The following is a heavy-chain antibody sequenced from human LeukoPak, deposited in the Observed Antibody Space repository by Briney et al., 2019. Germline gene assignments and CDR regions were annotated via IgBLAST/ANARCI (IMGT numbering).Heavy chain of an antibody. CDR1: GGSISSYY. D-gene: IGHD3-22*01. CDR3: ARHGVLIYYYDSSGYSFFDY. J-gene: IGHJ4*02. CDR2: IYYSGST. V-gene: IGHV4-59*05. Sequence: PSETLSLTCTVSGGSISSYYWSWIRQPPGKGLEWIGSIYYSGSTYYNPSLKSRVTISVDTSKNQFSLKLSSVTAADTAVYYCARHGVLIYYYDSSGYSFFDYWGQGTLVTVSS.